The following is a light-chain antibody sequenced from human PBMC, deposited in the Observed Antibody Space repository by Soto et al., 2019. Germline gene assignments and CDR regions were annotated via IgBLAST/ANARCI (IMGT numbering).Light chain of an antibody. CDR3: CSYASSSTRVI. CDR1: GSDVGGYNF. V-gene: IGLV2-14*03. J-gene: IGLJ2*01. CDR2: DVN. Sequence: QSALTQPASVSGSPGQSITISCTGTGSDVGGYNFVSWYQQHPGKAPKLMIYDVNIRPSGVSNRFSGSKSGNTASLTISGLQAEDEADYYCCSYASSSTRVIFGVGTKLTVL.